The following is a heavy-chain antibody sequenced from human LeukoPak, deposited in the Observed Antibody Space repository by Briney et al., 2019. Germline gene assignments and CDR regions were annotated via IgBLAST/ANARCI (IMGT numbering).Heavy chain of an antibody. CDR2: INPNSGGT. CDR1: GYTFTGYY. J-gene: IGHJ6*03. V-gene: IGHV1-2*02. D-gene: IGHD2-15*01. Sequence: ASVKVSCKASGYTFTGYYMHWVRQAPGQGLEWMGWINPNSGGTNYAQKFQGRVTMTRDTSISTAYMELSRLRSDDTAVYYCAREVVVAATRSYHYYYMDVWGKGTTVTVSS. CDR3: AREVVVAATRSYHYYYMDV.